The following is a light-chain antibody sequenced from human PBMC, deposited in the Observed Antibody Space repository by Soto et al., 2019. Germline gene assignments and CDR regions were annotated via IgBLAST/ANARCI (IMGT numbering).Light chain of an antibody. CDR1: QSVSSSY. Sequence: EIVLTQPPGTLSLSPGERATLSCRASQSVSSSYLAWYQQKPGQAPRLLIYGASSRATGIPDRFSGSGSGTDFTLTISRLEPEEFAVYYCQQYGSAPHTFGQGTQLEIK. J-gene: IGKJ2*01. V-gene: IGKV3-20*01. CDR3: QQYGSAPHT. CDR2: GAS.